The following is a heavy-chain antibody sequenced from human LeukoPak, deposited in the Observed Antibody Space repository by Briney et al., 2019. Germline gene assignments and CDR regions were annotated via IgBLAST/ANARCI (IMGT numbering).Heavy chain of an antibody. V-gene: IGHV3-21*01. CDR1: GLTFSSYS. Sequence: GGSLRLSCAASGLTFSSYSMNWVRQAPGKGLEWVSSISSSSSYIYYADSVKGRFTISRDNAKNSLYLQMNSLRAEDTAVYYCARGGVVGATTIDYWGQGTLVTVSS. CDR2: ISSSSSYI. D-gene: IGHD1-26*01. J-gene: IGHJ4*02. CDR3: ARGGVVGATTIDY.